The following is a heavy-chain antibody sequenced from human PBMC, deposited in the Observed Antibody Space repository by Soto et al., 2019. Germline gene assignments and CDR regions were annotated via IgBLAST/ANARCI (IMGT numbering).Heavy chain of an antibody. CDR3: ARVHYYGSGSYYYYGMDV. V-gene: IGHV1-69*01. CDR2: IIPIFGTA. Sequence: QVQLVQSGAEVKKPGSSVKVSCKASGGTFSSYAISWVLQAPGQGLEWMGGIIPIFGTANYAQKFQGRVTITADESPSTAYMELSSLRSEDTAVYYCARVHYYGSGSYYYYGMDVWGQGTTVTVSS. J-gene: IGHJ6*02. CDR1: GGTFSSYA. D-gene: IGHD3-10*01.